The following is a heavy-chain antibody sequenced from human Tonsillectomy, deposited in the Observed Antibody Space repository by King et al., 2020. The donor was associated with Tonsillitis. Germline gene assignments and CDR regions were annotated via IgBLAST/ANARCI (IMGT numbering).Heavy chain of an antibody. V-gene: IGHV3-30*18. D-gene: IGHD1-26*01. J-gene: IGHJ6*02. CDR2: ISYDGSNK. Sequence: VQLVESGGGVVQPGRSLRLSCAASGFTFSDYGMHWVRQAPGKGLEWVAVISYDGSNKYYADSVKGRFTIPRENSKNTLYLQMNSLRAEDTAVYYCAKVLVGATRDYYYYGMDVCGQGTTVTVSS. CDR3: AKVLVGATRDYYYYGMDV. CDR1: GFTFSDYG.